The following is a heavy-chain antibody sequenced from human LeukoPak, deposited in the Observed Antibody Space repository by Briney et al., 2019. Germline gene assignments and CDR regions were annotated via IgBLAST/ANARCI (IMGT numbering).Heavy chain of an antibody. D-gene: IGHD1-26*01. CDR3: VKAKSGSYDY. Sequence: GGSLRLSCSASGFTFSSYPIHWVRQAPGKGLEYVSAISSNGGSTFYADSVKGRFTISRDNSKNTLYLQMSGLRAEDTAVYYCVKAKSGSYDYWGQGTLVTVSS. V-gene: IGHV3-64D*06. CDR2: ISSNGGST. J-gene: IGHJ4*02. CDR1: GFTFSSYP.